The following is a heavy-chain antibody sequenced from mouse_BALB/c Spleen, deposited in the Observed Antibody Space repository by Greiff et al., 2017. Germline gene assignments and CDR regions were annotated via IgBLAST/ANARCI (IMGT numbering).Heavy chain of an antibody. CDR2: ISNLAYSI. Sequence: EVKLMESGGGLVQPGGSRKLSCAASGFTFSDYGMAWVRQAPGKGPEWVAFISNLAYSIYYADTVTGRFTISRENAKNTLYLEMSSLRSEDTAMYYCARDRDGNWFDYWGQGTTLTVSS. D-gene: IGHD2-1*01. J-gene: IGHJ2*01. CDR1: GFTFSDYG. CDR3: ARDRDGNWFDY. V-gene: IGHV5-15*02.